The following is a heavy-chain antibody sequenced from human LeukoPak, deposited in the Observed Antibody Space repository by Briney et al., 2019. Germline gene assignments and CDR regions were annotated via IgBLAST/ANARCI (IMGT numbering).Heavy chain of an antibody. Sequence: GGSLRLSCAASGFTFSSYEMNWVRQAPGKGLEWISYLSGTSKTIYHADSVKGRFTISRDNAKNSLYLQMSSLRAEDTAIYYCARQDTSVGNSFDYWGQGTLVTVSS. D-gene: IGHD5-18*01. V-gene: IGHV3-48*03. J-gene: IGHJ4*02. CDR2: LSGTSKTI. CDR3: ARQDTSVGNSFDY. CDR1: GFTFSSYE.